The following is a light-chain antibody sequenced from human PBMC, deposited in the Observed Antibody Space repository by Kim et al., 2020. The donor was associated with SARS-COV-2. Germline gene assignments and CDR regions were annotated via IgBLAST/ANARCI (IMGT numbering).Light chain of an antibody. CDR3: GTWDSSLSAVV. CDR2: DNN. V-gene: IGLV1-51*01. J-gene: IGLJ2*01. Sequence: GQKVTISCSGSSSNIVNNYVSWYQHLPGTAPKRLIYDNNKRPSGIPDRFSGSKSGTSATLGITGLQTGDEADYYCGTWDSSLSAVVFGGGTQLTVL. CDR1: SSNIVNNY.